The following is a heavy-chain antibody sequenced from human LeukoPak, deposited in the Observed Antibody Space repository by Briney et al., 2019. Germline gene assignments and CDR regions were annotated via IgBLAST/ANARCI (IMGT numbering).Heavy chain of an antibody. CDR2: ISSSSSTI. CDR3: AKPRTVTTFDWFDP. Sequence: AGGSLRLSCAASGFTFSSYSMNWVRQAPGKGLEWVSYISSSSSTIYYADSVKGRFTISRDNAKNSLYLQMNSLRAEDTAVYYCAKPRTVTTFDWFDPWGQGTLVTVSS. CDR1: GFTFSSYS. V-gene: IGHV3-48*01. J-gene: IGHJ5*02. D-gene: IGHD4-17*01.